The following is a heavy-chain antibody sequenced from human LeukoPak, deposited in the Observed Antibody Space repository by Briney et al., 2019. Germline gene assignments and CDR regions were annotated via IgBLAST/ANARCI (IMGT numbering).Heavy chain of an antibody. CDR3: ARGATTVTPNDY. CDR1: GGSISPYF. Sequence: PSETLSLTCSVSGGSISPYFWSWIRQPPGKGLEWIGNIYYSGSTNYNPSLTSRVSMSVDLFKNQFSLKLNSVTAADTAVYYCARGATTVTPNDYWGQGTLVTVSS. D-gene: IGHD4-11*01. V-gene: IGHV4-59*01. J-gene: IGHJ4*02. CDR2: IYYSGST.